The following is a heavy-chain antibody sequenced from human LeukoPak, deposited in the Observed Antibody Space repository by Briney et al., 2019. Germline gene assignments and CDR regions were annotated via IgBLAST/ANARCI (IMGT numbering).Heavy chain of an antibody. J-gene: IGHJ4*02. CDR1: GFTFSSFW. CDR3: AAVGGTTRSVRY. V-gene: IGHV3-7*01. CDR2: INQDGSEK. Sequence: GGSLRLSCAASGFTFSSFWMTWVRQAPGKGLGWVANINQDGSEKYYVDSVKGRFTISRDNAKSALYLQMNSLRAEDTAVYSCAAVGGTTRSVRYWGQGTLVTVSS. D-gene: IGHD1-26*01.